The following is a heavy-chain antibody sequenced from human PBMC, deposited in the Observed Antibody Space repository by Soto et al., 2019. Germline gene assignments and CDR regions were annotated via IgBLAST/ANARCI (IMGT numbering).Heavy chain of an antibody. V-gene: IGHV3-30-3*01. J-gene: IGHJ6*02. CDR1: GFTFSSYA. CDR2: ISYDGSNK. Sequence: QVQLVESGGGVVQPGRSLRLSCAASGFTFSSYAMHWVRQAPGKGLEWVAVISYDGSNKYYADSVKGRFTISGDNSKNTLYLQMNSLRAEDTAVYYCARRRMDVWGQGTTVTVSS. CDR3: ARRRMDV.